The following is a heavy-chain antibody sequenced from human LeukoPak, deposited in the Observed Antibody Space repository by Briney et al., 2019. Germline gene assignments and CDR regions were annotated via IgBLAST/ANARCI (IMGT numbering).Heavy chain of an antibody. CDR2: LYSTGAT. CDR3: ARGGISTSLDS. D-gene: IGHD2-2*01. Sequence: SETLSLTCSVSGGSISNYYWNWMRQPAGKGLEWIGRLYSTGATNYNPSLKGLVTMSVDTSKNQFSLKLKSVTAADTAVYYCARGGISTSLDSWGQGALVTVSS. J-gene: IGHJ4*02. CDR1: GGSISNYY. V-gene: IGHV4-4*07.